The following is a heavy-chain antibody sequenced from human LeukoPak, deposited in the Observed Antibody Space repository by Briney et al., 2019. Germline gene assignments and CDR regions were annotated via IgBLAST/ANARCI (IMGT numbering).Heavy chain of an antibody. CDR3: ARGFRDIVVVVAYFDY. CDR1: GGSIRSTNW. CDR2: INHSGRT. Sequence: SETLSLTCGVSGGSIRSTNWWSWVRQPPGQGLDWIGKINHSGRTNNNPSLKSRVTISVDTSKRQFSLKLSSVTAADTGVYYCARGFRDIVVVVAYFDYWGQGTLVTVSS. D-gene: IGHD2-15*01. V-gene: IGHV4-4*02. J-gene: IGHJ4*02.